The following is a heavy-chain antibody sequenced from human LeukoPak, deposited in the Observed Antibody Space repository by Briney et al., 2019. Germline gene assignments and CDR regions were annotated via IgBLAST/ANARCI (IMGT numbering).Heavy chain of an antibody. Sequence: ASVKVSCKTSGYTFTSYGVYWVRQAPGQGLEWMGIINPIGGTTDYAQKFQGRVTMTRDTSTSTVYMELSSLRSEDTAVYYCARGAGFAEPLPEYWGQGTLLTVSS. CDR2: INPIGGTT. V-gene: IGHV1-46*01. CDR3: ARGAGFAEPLPEY. D-gene: IGHD1-14*01. J-gene: IGHJ4*02. CDR1: GYTFTSYG.